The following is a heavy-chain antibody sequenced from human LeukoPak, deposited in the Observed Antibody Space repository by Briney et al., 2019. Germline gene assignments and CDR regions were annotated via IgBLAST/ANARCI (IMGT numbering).Heavy chain of an antibody. D-gene: IGHD5/OR15-5a*01. CDR3: VPLYAYFDY. Sequence: GGSLRLSCVASGFTFVAFWLPCFAKPPGRAWEWVANIKQDGSVRYYVDSVKGRFTISRDNTKNSLYLEMNSLRAEDTAVYYCVPLYAYFDYWGQGALVTVSS. J-gene: IGHJ4*02. CDR1: GFTFVAFW. CDR2: IKQDGSVR. V-gene: IGHV3-7*01.